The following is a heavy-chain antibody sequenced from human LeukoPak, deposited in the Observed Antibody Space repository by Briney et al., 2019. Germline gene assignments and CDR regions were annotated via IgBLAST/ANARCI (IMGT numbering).Heavy chain of an antibody. Sequence: SETLSLPCTVSGGSMSSSNSNYYWGCIRQPPGKGLEWIGCISYTGSTYYIPSLESRVAISVNTYKNQFALKLSSVTAADTAVYDCARLRMYNWIDSWGQGAPVTVSS. D-gene: IGHD4-17*01. J-gene: IGHJ5*01. CDR3: ARLRMYNWIDS. CDR1: GGSMSSSNSNYY. V-gene: IGHV4-39*01. CDR2: ISYTGST.